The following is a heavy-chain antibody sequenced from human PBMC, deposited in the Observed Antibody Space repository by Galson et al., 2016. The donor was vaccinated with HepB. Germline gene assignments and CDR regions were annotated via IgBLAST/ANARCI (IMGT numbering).Heavy chain of an antibody. J-gene: IGHJ3*02. CDR2: ISWNSGSI. V-gene: IGHV3-9*01. Sequence: SLRLSCAASGFTLDHYAMHWVRQAPGKGLEWVSGISWNSGSIGYADSVKGRFTISRDNAKNSLYLQMNSLRAGDTAVYYCAKDSGAYYYDSSGYRLNAFDIWGQGTMVTVSS. CDR1: GFTLDHYA. CDR3: AKDSGAYYYDSSGYRLNAFDI. D-gene: IGHD3-22*01.